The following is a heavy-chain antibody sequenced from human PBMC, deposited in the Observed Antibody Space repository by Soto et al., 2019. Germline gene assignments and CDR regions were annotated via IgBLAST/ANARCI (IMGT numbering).Heavy chain of an antibody. D-gene: IGHD1-1*01. CDR3: AKEDLERDYFDY. Sequence: PGGSRRHSFAPSAFTVLSYAMSPVRPGASAVMECVSAFSGSGGSTSYADSVKGRFTISRDNSKNTLYLQMNSLRAEDTAVYYCAKEDLERDYFDYWGQGTLVTVSS. CDR1: AFTVLSYA. CDR2: FSGSGGST. V-gene: IGHV3-23*01. J-gene: IGHJ4*02.